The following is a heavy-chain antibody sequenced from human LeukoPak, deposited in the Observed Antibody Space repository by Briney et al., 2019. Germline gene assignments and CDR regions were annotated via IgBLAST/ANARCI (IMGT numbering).Heavy chain of an antibody. CDR3: ASIAAAVLDY. D-gene: IGHD6-13*01. J-gene: IGHJ4*02. Sequence: GGSLRLSCAASGFTFSSYSMNWVRQAPAKGLEWVSSISSSSSYIYYADSVKGRFTISRDNAKNSLYLQMNSLRAEDTAVYYCASIAAAVLDYWGQGTLVTVSS. V-gene: IGHV3-21*01. CDR2: ISSSSSYI. CDR1: GFTFSSYS.